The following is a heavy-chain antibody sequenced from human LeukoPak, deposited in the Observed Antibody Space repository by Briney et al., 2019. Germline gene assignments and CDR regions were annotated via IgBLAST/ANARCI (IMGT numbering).Heavy chain of an antibody. J-gene: IGHJ3*01. V-gene: IGHV4-59*11. CDR3: ARLLDNDISGDPDTFDV. CDR2: VSYTGRT. CDR1: GGSLSGHY. D-gene: IGHD3-22*01. Sequence: SETLSLTCTVSGGSLSGHYWSWILQPPGKRLEWSGYVSYTGRTKYNPSLQSRVTISIDTSKSQFSLKLTSVTSADTAVYSCARLLDNDISGDPDTFDVWGQGTTVIVSS.